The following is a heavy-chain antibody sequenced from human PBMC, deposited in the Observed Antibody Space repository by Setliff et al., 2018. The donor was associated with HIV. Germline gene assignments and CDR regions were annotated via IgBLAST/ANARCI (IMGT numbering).Heavy chain of an antibody. CDR1: GFTFSGHV. CDR3: ARGPLGLYYYHYYMDV. CDR2: LWFDGSNH. J-gene: IGHJ6*03. V-gene: IGHV3-33*08. Sequence: PGGSLRLSCAASGFTFSGHVTHWVRQAPGKGLEWVAVLWFDGSNHYYADPVQGRFTVSRNNSKNTLYLQMNSLRAEDTAVYFCARGPLGLYYYHYYMDVWGKGTTVTVSS.